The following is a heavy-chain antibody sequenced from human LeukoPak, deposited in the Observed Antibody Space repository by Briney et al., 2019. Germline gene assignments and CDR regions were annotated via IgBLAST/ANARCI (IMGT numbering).Heavy chain of an antibody. V-gene: IGHV1-2*02. J-gene: IGHJ4*02. CDR1: GYTFTGYY. CDR2: INPNSGGT. D-gene: IGHD1-26*01. CDR3: ARASGSLVTLDY. Sequence: ASVKVSCKASGYTFTGYYMHWVRQAPGQGLEWMGWINPNSGGTNYAQKFQGRVTMTRDTSISTAYMELSRLRSDDTAVYYCARASGSLVTLDYWGQGTLVTVSS.